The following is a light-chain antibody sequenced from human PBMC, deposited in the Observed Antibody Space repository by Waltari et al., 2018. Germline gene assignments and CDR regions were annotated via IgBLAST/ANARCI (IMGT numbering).Light chain of an antibody. V-gene: IGKV2-30*02. J-gene: IGKJ2*01. CDR2: KVS. CDR1: QSLVHSDGNTY. CDR3: MQGTHWPYT. Sequence: DVVMTQSPLSLPVTLGQQASISCMSSQSLVHSDGNTYLMWFHQRPGQSPRRLIYKVSYRESGVPDRFSGSWSDTYYTLKISKVEADDFGVYCCMQGTHWPYTFGQGTRLDIK.